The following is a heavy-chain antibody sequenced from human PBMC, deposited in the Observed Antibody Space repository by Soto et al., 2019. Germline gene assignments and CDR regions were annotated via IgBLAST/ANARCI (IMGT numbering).Heavy chain of an antibody. CDR1: GGSFSGYY. V-gene: IGHV4-34*01. D-gene: IGHD3-10*01. Sequence: ASETLSLTCAFYGGSFSGYYWSWIRQPPGKGLEWIGEINHSGSTNYNPSLKSRATISVDTSKNQFSLKLSSVTAADTAVYYCARVGTYYCGSGSYYNWFDPWGQGTLVTVSS. J-gene: IGHJ5*02. CDR2: INHSGST. CDR3: ARVGTYYCGSGSYYNWFDP.